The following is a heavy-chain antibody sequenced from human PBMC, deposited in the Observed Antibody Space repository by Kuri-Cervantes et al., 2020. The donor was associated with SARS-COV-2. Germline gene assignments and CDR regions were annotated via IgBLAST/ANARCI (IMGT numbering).Heavy chain of an antibody. CDR2: ISGSGGST. J-gene: IGHJ4*02. CDR3: ARDAGVYCSGGSCYWVGDYFDY. CDR1: GFTFSSYA. D-gene: IGHD2-15*01. V-gene: IGHV3-23*01. Sequence: GESLKISCAASGFTFSSYAMSWVRQAPGKGLEWVSAISGSGGSTYYADSVKGRFTISRHNSKNTLYLQMNSLRAEDTAVYYCARDAGVYCSGGSCYWVGDYFDYWGQGTLVTVSS.